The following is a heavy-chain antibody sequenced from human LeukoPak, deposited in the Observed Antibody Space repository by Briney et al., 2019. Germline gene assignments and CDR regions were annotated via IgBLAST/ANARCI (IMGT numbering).Heavy chain of an antibody. Sequence: SVKVSCKASGGTFSSYAISWVRQAPGQGLEWMGRIIPILGIANYAQKFQGRVTITADKSTSTAYMELSSLRSEDTAVYYCARDREYYYDSSGYYNWFDPWGQGTLVTVSS. V-gene: IGHV1-69*04. D-gene: IGHD3-22*01. J-gene: IGHJ5*02. CDR3: ARDREYYYDSSGYYNWFDP. CDR2: IIPILGIA. CDR1: GGTFSSYA.